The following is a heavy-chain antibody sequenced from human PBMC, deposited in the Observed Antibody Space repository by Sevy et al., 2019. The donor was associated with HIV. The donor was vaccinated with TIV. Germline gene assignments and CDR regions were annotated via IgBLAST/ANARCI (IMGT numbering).Heavy chain of an antibody. CDR2: IWYDGSNK. V-gene: IGHV3-33*01. J-gene: IGHJ4*02. Sequence: GGSLRLSCAASGFTFSKYGMHWVRQAPGKGLEWVALIWYDGSNKYYADSVKGRFNISRDNSKNTLYLQMNSLRAEDTAVYYCVRGADYYDSSGANWDYWGQGTLVTVSS. CDR3: VRGADYYDSSGANWDY. CDR1: GFTFSKYG. D-gene: IGHD3-22*01.